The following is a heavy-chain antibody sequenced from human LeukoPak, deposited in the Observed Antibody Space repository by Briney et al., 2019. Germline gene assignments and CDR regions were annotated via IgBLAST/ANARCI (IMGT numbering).Heavy chain of an antibody. Sequence: SETLSLTCTVSGGSISSGDYYWSWIRQPPGKGLEWIGYIYYSGSTYYNPSLKSRVTISVDTSKNQFSLKLSSVTAADTAVYHCARQSAIVVVPAAITGGAFDIWGQGTMVTVSS. CDR1: GGSISSGDYY. D-gene: IGHD2-2*02. CDR2: IYYSGST. V-gene: IGHV4-30-4*08. CDR3: ARQSAIVVVPAAITGGAFDI. J-gene: IGHJ3*02.